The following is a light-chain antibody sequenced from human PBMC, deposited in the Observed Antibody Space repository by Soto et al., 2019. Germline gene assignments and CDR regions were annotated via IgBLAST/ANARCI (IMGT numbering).Light chain of an antibody. CDR3: AAWDDTLNGVV. Sequence: QSVLTQPPSASGTPGQRITISCSGSSSNIGSNAINWYHQLPGAAPKLLIYHGNQRPSGVPDRFSGSKSVTSASLAIGGLQSEDEADYFCAAWDDTLNGVVFGGGTKLTVL. CDR2: HGN. V-gene: IGLV1-44*01. J-gene: IGLJ2*01. CDR1: SSNIGSNA.